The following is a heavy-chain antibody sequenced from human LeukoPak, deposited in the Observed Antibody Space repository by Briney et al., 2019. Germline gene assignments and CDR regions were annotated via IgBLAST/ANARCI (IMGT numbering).Heavy chain of an antibody. J-gene: IGHJ4*02. CDR1: GFTFSTYS. V-gene: IGHV3-23*01. Sequence: GGSLRLSCAASGFTFSTYSMSWVRQAPGKGLEWVSAIRSGGENTDYADSVRGRFTISRDNSRGTLSLQMNSLRAEDTAVYFCAKRGVVIRVILVGFHKEAYYFDSWGQGALVTVSS. CDR3: AKRGVVIRVILVGFHKEAYYFDS. D-gene: IGHD3-22*01. CDR2: IRSGGENT.